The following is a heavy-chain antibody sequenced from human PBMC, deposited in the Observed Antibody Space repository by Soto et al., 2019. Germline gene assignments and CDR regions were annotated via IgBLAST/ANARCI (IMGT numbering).Heavy chain of an antibody. V-gene: IGHV3-23*01. CDR1: GFTFASYA. J-gene: IGHJ4*02. CDR2: ISGSGAMT. CDR3: ARDYYASGSQYNCVSY. Sequence: GGSLRLSSEASGFTFASYAMTSVRLTPGKGLEWVSTISGSGAMTYHADSMKIRFTGSRGNAKNSLYLQMNSLRAEDTAVYYCARDYYASGSQYNCVSYWGQGTLVTVSS. D-gene: IGHD3-10*01.